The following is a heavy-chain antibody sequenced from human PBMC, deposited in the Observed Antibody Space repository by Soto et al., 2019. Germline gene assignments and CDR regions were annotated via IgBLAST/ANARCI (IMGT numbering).Heavy chain of an antibody. CDR3: ARDYHPRVLGATSLSGY. V-gene: IGHV3-30-3*01. CDR1: GFTFSSHA. Sequence: QVQLVESGGGVVQPGRSLRLSCAASGFTFSSHAVHWVRQAPGKGLEWVAVISYDGTNKYYADSVKGRFTISRDNTKNTLNPQMNSLRAEDTAVYYCARDYHPRVLGATSLSGYWGQGNLVTDSS. CDR2: ISYDGTNK. D-gene: IGHD1-26*01. J-gene: IGHJ4*02.